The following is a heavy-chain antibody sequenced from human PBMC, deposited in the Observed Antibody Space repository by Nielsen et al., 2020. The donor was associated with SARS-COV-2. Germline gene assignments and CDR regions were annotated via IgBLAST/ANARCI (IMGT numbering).Heavy chain of an antibody. CDR2: INPSGGST. Sequence: ASVKVSCKASGYTFTSYYMHWVRQALGQGLEWMGIINPSGGSTSYAQKFQGRVTMTRDTSTSTVYMELSSLRSEDTAVYYCARDGKEYSSSSADFDYWGQGTLVTVSS. J-gene: IGHJ4*02. V-gene: IGHV1-46*01. CDR1: GYTFTSYY. D-gene: IGHD6-6*01. CDR3: ARDGKEYSSSSADFDY.